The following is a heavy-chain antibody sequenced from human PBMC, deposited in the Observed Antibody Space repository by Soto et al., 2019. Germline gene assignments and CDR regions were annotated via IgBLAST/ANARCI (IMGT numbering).Heavy chain of an antibody. CDR1: GFTFSSYA. D-gene: IGHD3-22*01. CDR3: ATTLLDSSGYRYYYYYGMYV. Sequence: GGSLRLSCAASGFTFSSYAMSWVRQAPGKGLEWVSAISGSGGSTYYADSVKGRFTISRDNSKNTLYLQMNSLRAEDTDVYYCATTLLDSSGYRYYYYYGMYVWGKGTTVTVSS. CDR2: ISGSGGST. J-gene: IGHJ6*04. V-gene: IGHV3-23*01.